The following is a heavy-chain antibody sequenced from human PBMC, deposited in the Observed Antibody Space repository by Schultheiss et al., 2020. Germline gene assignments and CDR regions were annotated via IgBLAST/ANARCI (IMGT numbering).Heavy chain of an antibody. Sequence: SETLSLTCAVSGGSISSGGYSWSWIRQPPGKGLEWIGYIYHSGSTYYNPSLKSRVTISVDKSKNQFSLKLSSVTAADTAVYYCARGGVKQQLAYFDYWGQGTLVTVSS. CDR3: ARGGVKQQLAYFDY. D-gene: IGHD6-13*01. CDR2: IYHSGST. CDR1: GGSISSGGYS. J-gene: IGHJ4*02. V-gene: IGHV4-30-2*01.